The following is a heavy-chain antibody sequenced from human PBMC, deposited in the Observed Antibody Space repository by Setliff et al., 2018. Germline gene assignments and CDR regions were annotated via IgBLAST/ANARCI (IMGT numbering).Heavy chain of an antibody. CDR1: GGTFNSCA. CDR2: IVRLLRSA. V-gene: IGHV1-69*05. J-gene: IGHJ5*02. CDR3: VLAIPSGDFRTQYFDP. D-gene: IGHD1-26*01. Sequence: SVKVSCKASGGTFNSCAISWVRQAPGQGLEWVGGIVRLLRSANYAQKFQCRVTITTDESTAYMELTSLRSEDSAIYYCVLAIPSGDFRTQYFDPWGQGTLVTVSS.